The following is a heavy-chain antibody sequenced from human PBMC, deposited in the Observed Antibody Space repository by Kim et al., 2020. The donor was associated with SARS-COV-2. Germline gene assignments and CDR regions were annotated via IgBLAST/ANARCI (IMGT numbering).Heavy chain of an antibody. CDR1: GGTFSSYA. V-gene: IGHV1-69*13. Sequence: SVKVSCKASGGTFSSYAISWVRQAPGQGLEWMGGIIPIFGTANYAQKFQGRVTITADESTSTAYMELSSLRSEDTAVYYCARGNYYGSGSYYSSLDYWGQGTLVTVSS. CDR2: IIPIFGTA. D-gene: IGHD3-10*01. J-gene: IGHJ4*02. CDR3: ARGNYYGSGSYYSSLDY.